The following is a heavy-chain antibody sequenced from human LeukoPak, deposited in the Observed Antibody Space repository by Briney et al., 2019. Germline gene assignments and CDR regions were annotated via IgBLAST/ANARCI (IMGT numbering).Heavy chain of an antibody. D-gene: IGHD3-22*01. CDR3: AKAYYYDSSGYSDY. CDR2: ISGSGCST. CDR1: GFTFSSYS. Sequence: GVSLRLSCAASGFTFSSYSMSCVRQAPGKGLEWFSSISGSGCSTYYAHSVKGRFTISRDNSKNTLYLQMNSLRAEDTSVYYCAKAYYYDSSGYSDYWGQGILATVSS. J-gene: IGHJ4*02. V-gene: IGHV3-23*01.